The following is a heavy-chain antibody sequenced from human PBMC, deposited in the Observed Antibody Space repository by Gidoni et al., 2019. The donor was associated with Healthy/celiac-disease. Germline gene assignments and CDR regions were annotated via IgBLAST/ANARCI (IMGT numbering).Heavy chain of an antibody. D-gene: IGHD2-2*01. V-gene: IGHV3-23*04. Sequence: EVQLVESGGGLVQPGGSLRLSCAASGFTFSSYAMSWVRQAPGKGLEWVSAISGSGGSTYYADSVKGRFTISRDNSKNTLYLQMNSLRAEDTAVYYCAKDGLPDSTVPYGMDVWGQGTTVTVSS. CDR3: AKDGLPDSTVPYGMDV. CDR2: ISGSGGST. J-gene: IGHJ6*02. CDR1: GFTFSSYA.